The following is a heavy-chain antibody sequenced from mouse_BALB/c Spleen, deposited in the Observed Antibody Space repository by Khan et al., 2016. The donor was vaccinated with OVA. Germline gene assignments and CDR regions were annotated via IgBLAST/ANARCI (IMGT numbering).Heavy chain of an antibody. CDR1: GYTFTSFW. V-gene: IGHV1S41*01. D-gene: IGHD1-1*01. CDR3: ARSNYNGRRHYTMDH. CDR2: IAPGNGNA. Sequence: DLVKPGASVKLSCKASGYTFTSFWINWIKQRPGQGLEWIGQIAPGNGNASYSKVFKGKATLTVDTSSTTAFIQFRSLSSEDSAVYFCARSNYNGRRHYTMDHWGQGTSVTVSA. J-gene: IGHJ4*01.